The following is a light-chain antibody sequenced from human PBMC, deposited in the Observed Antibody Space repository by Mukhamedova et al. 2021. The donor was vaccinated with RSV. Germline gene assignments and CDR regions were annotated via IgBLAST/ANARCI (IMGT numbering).Light chain of an antibody. CDR1: SSNIGAGYV. J-gene: IGLJ2*01. CDR2: ADS. Sequence: VTISCTGSSSNIGAGYVVHWYQQLPGTAPKLLIHADSNRPSGVPDRFSGSKSGTSASLAITGLQAEDEADYYCQSYDSSLDVVFGG. V-gene: IGLV1-40*01. CDR3: QSYDSSLDVV.